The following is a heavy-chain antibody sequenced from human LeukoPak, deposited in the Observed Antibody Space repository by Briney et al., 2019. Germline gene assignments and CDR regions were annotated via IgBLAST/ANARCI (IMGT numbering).Heavy chain of an antibody. D-gene: IGHD2-2*01. J-gene: IGHJ4*02. Sequence: GASVKVSCKASGYTFTDYYMHWVRQAPGQGLEWMGWINPKSGGRSYAQRFQGGVTMTRDTSISTAYMELSRLRSDDTAVYYCATGERLVPAAMWFDYWGQGTLVTVSS. CDR3: ATGERLVPAAMWFDY. CDR1: GYTFTDYY. V-gene: IGHV1-2*02. CDR2: INPKSGGR.